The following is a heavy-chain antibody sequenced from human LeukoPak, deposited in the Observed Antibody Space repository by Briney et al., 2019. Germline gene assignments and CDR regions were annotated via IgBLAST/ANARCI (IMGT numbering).Heavy chain of an antibody. CDR1: GGTFSSYT. V-gene: IGHV1-69*16. D-gene: IGHD6-13*01. Sequence: SVKVSCKASGGTFSSYTISWVRQAPGQGLEWMGRIIPIIGTANYAQKFQGRVTITTDESTSTAYMELSSLRSEDTAVYYCARELGIAAAGIFDYWGQGTLVTVSS. J-gene: IGHJ4*02. CDR3: ARELGIAAAGIFDY. CDR2: IIPIIGTA.